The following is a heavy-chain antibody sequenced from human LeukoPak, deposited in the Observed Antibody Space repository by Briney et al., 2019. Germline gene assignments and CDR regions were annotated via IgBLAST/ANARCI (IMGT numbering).Heavy chain of an antibody. D-gene: IGHD5-12*01. V-gene: IGHV1-46*01. CDR2: ISPSGGST. CDR3: ARGAPTTRIGAGRFDY. Sequence: ASVKVSCKAFGYSLTNYYVHWVRQAPGQGLEWMGEISPSGGSTSYAQKFQGRITVTRDTYTNTVYMDLSSLRSEDTATYYCARGAPTTRIGAGRFDYWGQGSLLTVAS. J-gene: IGHJ4*02. CDR1: GYSLTNYY.